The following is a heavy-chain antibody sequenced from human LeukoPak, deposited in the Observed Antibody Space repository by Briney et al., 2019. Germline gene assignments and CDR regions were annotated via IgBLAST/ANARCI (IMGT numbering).Heavy chain of an antibody. D-gene: IGHD5-18*01. CDR3: ARDFSDVDTVPPA. Sequence: GGSLRLSCAASGFTFASYAMSWVRQTPGKGLEWVSVIIGSVASTYYADSVKGRFTISRDNSKKTLYLQMESLRAEDTAVYYCARDFSDVDTVPPAWGQGTLVIVSS. CDR2: IIGSVAST. J-gene: IGHJ1*01. CDR1: GFTFASYA. V-gene: IGHV3-23*01.